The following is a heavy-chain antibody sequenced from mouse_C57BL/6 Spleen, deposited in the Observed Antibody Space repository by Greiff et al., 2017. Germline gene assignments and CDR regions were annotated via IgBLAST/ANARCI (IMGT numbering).Heavy chain of an antibody. D-gene: IGHD1-1*01. CDR3: ARGGENYEWYFDV. CDR2: LNSDGGST. J-gene: IGHJ1*03. V-gene: IGHV5-2*01. Sequence: DVKLVESGGGLVQPGESLKLSCESNEYEFPSHDMSWVRKTPEQRLELVAALNSDGGSTYYPDTMERRFIISRDNTKKTLYLQMSSLRSEDTALYYCARGGENYEWYFDVWGTGTTVTVSS. CDR1: EYEFPSHD.